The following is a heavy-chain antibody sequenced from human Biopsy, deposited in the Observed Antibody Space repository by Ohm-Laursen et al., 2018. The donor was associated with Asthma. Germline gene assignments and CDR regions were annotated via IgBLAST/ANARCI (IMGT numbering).Heavy chain of an antibody. CDR1: GFTFSSYW. V-gene: IGHV3-7*05. Sequence: SLRLSCTASGFTFSSYWMSWVRQAPGKGLEWVANIKQDGSEKYYVDSVKSRFTISRDNAKNSLYLQMNSLRAEDTAVYYCARDTRPNWFDPWGQGILVTVSS. J-gene: IGHJ5*02. D-gene: IGHD3-3*01. CDR3: ARDTRPNWFDP. CDR2: IKQDGSEK.